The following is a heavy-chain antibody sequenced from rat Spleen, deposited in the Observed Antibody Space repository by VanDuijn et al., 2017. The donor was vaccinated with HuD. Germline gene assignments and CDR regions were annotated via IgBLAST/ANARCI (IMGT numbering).Heavy chain of an antibody. V-gene: IGHV5-25*01. J-gene: IGHJ2*01. CDR1: GFTFSSYY. D-gene: IGHD1-9*01. CDR2: ISTGGSNT. CDR3: SRTMGITYDYFDY. Sequence: EVQLVESGGGLVQPGRSMKLSCAASGFTFSSYYMAWVRQAPTKGLEWVASISTGGSNTYYRDYVKGRFTISRDNAKSTLNLQMDSLRSEDTATYYCSRTMGITYDYFDYWGQGVMVTVSS.